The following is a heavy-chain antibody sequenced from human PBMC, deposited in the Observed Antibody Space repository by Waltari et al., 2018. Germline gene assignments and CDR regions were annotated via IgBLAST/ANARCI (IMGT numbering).Heavy chain of an antibody. V-gene: IGHV4-34*01. Sequence: QVQLQQWGAGLLKPSEILSLTCAVYGGSFSGYYWSWIRQPPGKGLEWIGEINHKGSTNDNPARKGRVTISVDTSKNQFSLKLSSVAAADTAVYYCARYMVRGLFTAGDAFDIWGQGTMVTVSS. D-gene: IGHD3-10*01. CDR2: INHKGST. CDR3: ARYMVRGLFTAGDAFDI. J-gene: IGHJ3*02. CDR1: GGSFSGYY.